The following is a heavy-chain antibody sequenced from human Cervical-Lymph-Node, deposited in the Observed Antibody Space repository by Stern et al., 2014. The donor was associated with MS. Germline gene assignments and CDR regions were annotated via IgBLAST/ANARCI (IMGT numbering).Heavy chain of an antibody. CDR3: ARDSVTWNYDRSYYYYGMDV. V-gene: IGHV1-46*03. J-gene: IGHJ6*02. CDR1: GYTFTSYY. CDR2: INPSGGST. Sequence: QVQLVQSGAEVKKPGASVKVSCKASGYTFTSYYMHWVRQAPGQGLEWMGIINPSGGSTSYAQKFQGRVTMTRDTSTSTVYMELSSLRSEDTAVYYCARDSVTWNYDRSYYYYGMDVWGQGTTVTVSS. D-gene: IGHD1-7*01.